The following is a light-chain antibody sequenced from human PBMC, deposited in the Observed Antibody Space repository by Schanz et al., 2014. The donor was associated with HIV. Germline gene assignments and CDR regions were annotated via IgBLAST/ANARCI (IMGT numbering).Light chain of an antibody. CDR3: QQYGSSPLT. CDR2: AAS. CDR1: QSVSSN. Sequence: EIVMTQSPATLSVSPGERASLSCRASQSVSSNLAWYQQKFGQAPRLLIYAASRRANGIPDRFSGSGSGTDFTLTISGLEPEDFAVYYCQQYGSSPLTFGGGTKVEI. J-gene: IGKJ4*01. V-gene: IGKV3-20*01.